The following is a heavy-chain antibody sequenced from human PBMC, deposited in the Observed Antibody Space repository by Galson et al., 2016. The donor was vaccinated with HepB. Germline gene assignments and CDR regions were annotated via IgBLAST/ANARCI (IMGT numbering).Heavy chain of an antibody. CDR1: GGSISSSSYC. D-gene: IGHD3-3*02. CDR2: ICESGST. V-gene: IGHV4-61*01. CDR3: ARWISGSSDFDN. J-gene: IGHJ3*02. Sequence: SETLSLTCAVSGGSISSSSYCWSWIRQPPGKGLESIGYICESGSTDYNPSLRSRVTISADTSKNKFSLKLSSVTAADTAMYYCARWISGSSDFDNWGRGIKGTGSS.